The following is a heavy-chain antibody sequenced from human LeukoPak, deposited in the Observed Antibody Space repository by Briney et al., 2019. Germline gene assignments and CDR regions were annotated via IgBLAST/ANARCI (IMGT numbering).Heavy chain of an antibody. J-gene: IGHJ4*02. Sequence: SETLSLTCAGYGGSFSGYYWSWIPHPPGKGLEWIGEINHSGSTNYNPSLTRRVTISVDTSKNQFSLKLSSVTAADTAVYYCAVPTVTTAGRYFDYWGQGTLVTVSS. D-gene: IGHD4-17*01. CDR3: AVPTVTTAGRYFDY. V-gene: IGHV4-34*01. CDR2: INHSGST. CDR1: GGSFSGYY.